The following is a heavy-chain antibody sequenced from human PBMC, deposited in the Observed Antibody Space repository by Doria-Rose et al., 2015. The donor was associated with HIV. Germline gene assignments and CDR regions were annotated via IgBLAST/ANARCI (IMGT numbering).Heavy chain of an antibody. J-gene: IGHJ4*02. CDR1: GDSISIGDSF. D-gene: IGHD3-10*01. CDR3: ARARNYGFPHFFDF. CDR2: ISSSGTT. V-gene: IGHV4-30-4*01. Sequence: QVQLVQSGPGLVRPSQTLSLTCTVSGDSISIGDSFWSWIRQPPGKGPEWIGYISSSGTTYYYPSLRGRLTISLDASKTQFSLNLNSVSAADTAVYYCARARNYGFPHFFDFWGQGTLATVSS.